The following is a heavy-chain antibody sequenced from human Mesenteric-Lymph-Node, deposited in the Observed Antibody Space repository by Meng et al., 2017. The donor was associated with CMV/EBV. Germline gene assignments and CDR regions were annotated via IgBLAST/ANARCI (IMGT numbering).Heavy chain of an antibody. CDR2: IWYDGSKK. D-gene: IGHD2-8*01. CDR3: AKGLMSGASARGGIDV. V-gene: IGHV3-33*06. CDR1: GFTFNSFG. J-gene: IGHJ6*02. Sequence: GESLKISCMASGFTFNSFGMHWVRQAPGEGLEWVAVIWYDGSKKFYAESVKGRFIISRDNSKSTLYLQMNNLRDEDTGVYYCAKGLMSGASARGGIDVWGPGTTVTVSS.